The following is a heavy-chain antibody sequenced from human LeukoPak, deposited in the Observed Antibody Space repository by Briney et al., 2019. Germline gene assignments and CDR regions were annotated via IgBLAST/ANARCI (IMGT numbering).Heavy chain of an antibody. CDR1: GGTFSSYA. V-gene: IGHV1-69*05. CDR3: ARGERGYSGYDWGGFDY. D-gene: IGHD5-12*01. CDR2: IIPIFGTA. J-gene: IGHJ4*02. Sequence: GASVKVSCKASGGTFSSYAISWVRQAPGQGLEWMGGIIPIFGTANYAQKFQGRVTITTDESTSTLYMELSSLRSEDTAVYYCARGERGYSGYDWGGFDYWGQGTLVTVSS.